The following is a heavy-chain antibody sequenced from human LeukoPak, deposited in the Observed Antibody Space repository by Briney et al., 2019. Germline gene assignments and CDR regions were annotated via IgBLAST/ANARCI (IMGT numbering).Heavy chain of an antibody. J-gene: IGHJ6*02. Sequence: SETLSLTCTVSGGSISSYYWSWIRQPAGKGLEWIGRIYTSGSTNCNPSLKSRVTMSVDTSKNQFSLKLSSVTAADTAVYYCARALFFPYDSSGYFYGMDVWGQGTTVTVSS. CDR2: IYTSGST. CDR1: GGSISSYY. CDR3: ARALFFPYDSSGYFYGMDV. V-gene: IGHV4-4*07. D-gene: IGHD3-22*01.